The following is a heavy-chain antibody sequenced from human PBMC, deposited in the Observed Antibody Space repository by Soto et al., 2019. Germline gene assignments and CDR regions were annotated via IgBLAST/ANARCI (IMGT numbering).Heavy chain of an antibody. CDR1: GFTFSNFW. CDR2: IKGGGSEK. V-gene: IGHV3-7*01. J-gene: IGHJ6*02. Sequence: EVRLVESGGGLVQPGGSLRLSCVGSGFTFSNFWMSWVRQAPGKGLEWVANIKGGGSEKRYADTVKGRLTISRDNAKNSVSLQMNSLRVEDTALYYCGRDEVRNGVGVWGPGPTVIVSS. CDR3: GRDEVRNGVGV.